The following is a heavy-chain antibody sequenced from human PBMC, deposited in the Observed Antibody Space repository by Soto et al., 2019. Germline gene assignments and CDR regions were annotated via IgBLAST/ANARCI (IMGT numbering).Heavy chain of an antibody. Sequence: GESLKISWKGSGYGFTSYWIGWVRQMPGKDLEWMGIIYPDESDTRYSPSFQGQVAISADQSISTAYLQWSSLKASDTAMYYCARLDQDSSSWYGPAGYWGQGTLVTVSS. CDR1: GYGFTSYW. CDR3: ARLDQDSSSWYGPAGY. D-gene: IGHD6-13*01. J-gene: IGHJ4*02. CDR2: IYPDESDT. V-gene: IGHV5-51*01.